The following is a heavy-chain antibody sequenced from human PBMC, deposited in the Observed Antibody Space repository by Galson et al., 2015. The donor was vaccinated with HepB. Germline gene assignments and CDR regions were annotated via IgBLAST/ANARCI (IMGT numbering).Heavy chain of an antibody. D-gene: IGHD1-26*01. V-gene: IGHV1-18*04. J-gene: IGHJ4*02. CDR3: ATIASGSPLGFDY. Sequence: SVKVSCKASGYTFTSYGISWVRQAPGQGLEWMGWISAYNGNTNYAQKLQGRVTMTTDTSTSTAYMELSSLRSEDTAVYYCATIASGSPLGFDYWGQGTLVTVSS. CDR1: GYTFTSYG. CDR2: ISAYNGNT.